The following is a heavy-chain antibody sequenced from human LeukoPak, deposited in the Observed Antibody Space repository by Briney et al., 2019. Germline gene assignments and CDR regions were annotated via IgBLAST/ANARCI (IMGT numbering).Heavy chain of an antibody. CDR2: INSDGSST. CDR1: GFTFSSYR. Sequence: GGSLRLSCAASGFTFSSYRMHWVRQAPGKGLVWVSRINSDGSSTSYADSVKGRFTISRDNAKNTLYLQMNSLRAEDTAVYYCARVAFGCDELYYFDYWGQGTLVTVSS. J-gene: IGHJ4*02. CDR3: ARVAFGCDELYYFDY. D-gene: IGHD5-12*01. V-gene: IGHV3-74*01.